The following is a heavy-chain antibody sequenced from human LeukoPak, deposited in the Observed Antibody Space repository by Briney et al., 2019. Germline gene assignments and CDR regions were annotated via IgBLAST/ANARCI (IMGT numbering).Heavy chain of an antibody. D-gene: IGHD5-12*01. Sequence: ASETLSLTCTASGGSISSGGYYWSWIRQHPGKGLEWIGYIYYSGSTYYNPSLKSRVTISVDTSKNQFSLKLSSVTAADTAVYYCAREEDSGYGPIFDYWGQGTLVTVSS. CDR3: AREEDSGYGPIFDY. J-gene: IGHJ4*02. CDR2: IYYSGST. CDR1: GGSISSGGYY. V-gene: IGHV4-31*03.